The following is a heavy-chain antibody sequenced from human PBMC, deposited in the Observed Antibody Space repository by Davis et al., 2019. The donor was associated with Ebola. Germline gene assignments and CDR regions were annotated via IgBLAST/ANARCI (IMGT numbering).Heavy chain of an antibody. J-gene: IGHJ4*02. CDR1: GFTFSSYW. D-gene: IGHD4-17*01. CDR3: ARVATTVTIRIDY. CDR2: INSDGSST. V-gene: IGHV3-74*01. Sequence: GESLKISCAASGFTFSSYWMHWVRQAPGKGLVWVSRINSDGSSTSYADSVKGRFTISRDNSKNTLYLQMNSLRDEDTAVYYCARVATTVTIRIDYWGQGTLVTVSS.